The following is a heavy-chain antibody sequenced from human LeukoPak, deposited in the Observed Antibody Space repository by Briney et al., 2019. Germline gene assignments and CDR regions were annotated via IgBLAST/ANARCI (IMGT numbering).Heavy chain of an antibody. Sequence: GASVKVSCKASGYTFTSYDINWVRQATGQGLEWMGWMNPNSGNTGYAQKFQGRVTMTRNTSISTAYMELSSLRSEDTAVYYCARGYCSGGSCYSNWFDPWGQGTLVTVSS. J-gene: IGHJ5*02. D-gene: IGHD2-15*01. CDR1: GYTFTSYD. CDR2: MNPNSGNT. V-gene: IGHV1-8*01. CDR3: ARGYCSGGSCYSNWFDP.